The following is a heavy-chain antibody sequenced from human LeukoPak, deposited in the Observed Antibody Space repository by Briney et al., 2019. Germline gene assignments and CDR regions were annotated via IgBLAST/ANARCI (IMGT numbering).Heavy chain of an antibody. CDR1: GFTVSSNY. Sequence: PGGSLRLSCVASGFTVSSNYMSWVRQAPGKGLEWVSVIYNSGNTYYADSVKGRFTISRDNSKNTLYLQMSSLRAEDTAVYYCAREVIYGAFDIWGQGTMVTVSS. J-gene: IGHJ3*02. D-gene: IGHD2/OR15-2a*01. CDR3: AREVIYGAFDI. CDR2: IYNSGNT. V-gene: IGHV3-53*01.